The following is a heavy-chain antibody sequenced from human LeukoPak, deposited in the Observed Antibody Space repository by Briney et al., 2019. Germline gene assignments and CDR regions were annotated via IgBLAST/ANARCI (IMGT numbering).Heavy chain of an antibody. CDR2: IHYSGST. J-gene: IGHJ4*02. V-gene: IGHV4-59*01. Sequence: SETLSLTCTVDGGSIGSYYWNWIRQAPGKGLEWIGYIHYSGSTNHNSSLKSRVTLSVDTSRNQYSLKLSSVTAADTAVYYCARDGVAGGFDYWGQGTLVTVSS. CDR1: GGSIGSYY. D-gene: IGHD6-19*01. CDR3: ARDGVAGGFDY.